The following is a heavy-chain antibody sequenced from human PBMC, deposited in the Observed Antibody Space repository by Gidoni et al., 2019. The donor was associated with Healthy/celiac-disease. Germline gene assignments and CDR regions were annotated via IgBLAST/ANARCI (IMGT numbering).Heavy chain of an antibody. CDR1: GSTFVDYA. CDR2: IRSKAYGGTT. Sequence: EVQLVESGGGLVKPGLSLRLSCTASGSTFVDYAMSWFIQATGKGLEGVGFIRSKAYGGTTEYAASVKGRFTISRDDSKSIAYLQMNSLKTEDTAVYYCTRDYPRPFGELLYPINGYYYGMDVWGQGTTVTVSS. CDR3: TRDYPRPFGELLYPINGYYYGMDV. D-gene: IGHD3-10*01. V-gene: IGHV3-49*05. J-gene: IGHJ6*02.